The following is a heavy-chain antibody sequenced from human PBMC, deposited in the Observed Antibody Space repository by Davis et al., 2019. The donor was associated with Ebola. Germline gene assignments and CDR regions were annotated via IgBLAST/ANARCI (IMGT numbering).Heavy chain of an antibody. CDR3: ARGAGATVVTPGYFDY. CDR2: ISSSSSYI. D-gene: IGHD4-23*01. Sequence: GGSLRLSCAASGFTFSSYSMNWVRQAPGKGLEWVSSISSSSSYIYYADSVKGRFTISRDNAKNSLYLQMNSLRDEDTAVYYCARGAGATVVTPGYFDYWGQGTLVTVSS. CDR1: GFTFSSYS. V-gene: IGHV3-21*01. J-gene: IGHJ4*02.